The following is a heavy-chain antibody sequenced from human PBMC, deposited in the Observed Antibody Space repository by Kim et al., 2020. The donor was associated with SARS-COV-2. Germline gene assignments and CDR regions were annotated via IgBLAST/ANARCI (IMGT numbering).Heavy chain of an antibody. CDR1: GYTFTSYG. CDR2: ISAYNGNT. J-gene: IGHJ5*02. Sequence: ASVKVSCKASGYTFTSYGISWVRQAPGQGLEWMGWISAYNGNTNYAQKLQGRVTMTTDTSTSTAYMELRSLRSHDTAVYYCAREGDCSGGSCYPGSNWFDPWGQGTLVTVSS. V-gene: IGHV1-18*01. CDR3: AREGDCSGGSCYPGSNWFDP. D-gene: IGHD2-15*01.